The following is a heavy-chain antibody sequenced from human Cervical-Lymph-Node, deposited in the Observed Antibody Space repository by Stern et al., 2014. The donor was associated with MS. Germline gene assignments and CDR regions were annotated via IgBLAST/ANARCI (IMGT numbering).Heavy chain of an antibody. CDR1: GDTFSSSA. Sequence: QVQLVQSGAEVKKPGSSVKVSCKASGDTFSSSAINWVRQVPGQRLEWMGGITPVFGTTNYAQKFQGRVTITADKSTNTAYMELMTLRSEDTAVYYCARGGGLVGYFDYWGQGTLVSVSS. D-gene: IGHD1-26*01. J-gene: IGHJ4*02. CDR2: ITPVFGTT. CDR3: ARGGGLVGYFDY. V-gene: IGHV1-69*06.